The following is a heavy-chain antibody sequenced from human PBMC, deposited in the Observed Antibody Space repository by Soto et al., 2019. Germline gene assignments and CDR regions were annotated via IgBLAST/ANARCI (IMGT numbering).Heavy chain of an antibody. CDR3: ATVIGLAAFDY. V-gene: IGHV1-24*01. Sequence: QVQLVQSGAEVKKPGASVKVSCKVKLSGYTLTELSVHWVRQAPGKGLEWMGGFDPEDGETIYTQKFQGKVTMTEDTSTDTAYMELRRLRSEDTAVYYCATVIGLAAFDYWGQGTLVTVSS. D-gene: IGHD2-15*01. CDR1: GYTLTELS. J-gene: IGHJ4*02. CDR2: FDPEDGET.